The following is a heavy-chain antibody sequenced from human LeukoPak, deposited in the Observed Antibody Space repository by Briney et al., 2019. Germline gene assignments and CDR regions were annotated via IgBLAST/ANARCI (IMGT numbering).Heavy chain of an antibody. V-gene: IGHV1-2*02. Sequence: ASVKVSCKASGYTFTGYYIHWVRQAPGQGLEWMGWINPNSGDTHYAQKLGRVTMTRDTSISTAYMDLNSLISDDTAVYYCARVQYQLLFEGNWFDPWGQGTLVTVFS. CDR2: INPNSGDT. CDR1: GYTFTGYY. D-gene: IGHD2-2*01. J-gene: IGHJ5*02. CDR3: ARVQYQLLFEGNWFDP.